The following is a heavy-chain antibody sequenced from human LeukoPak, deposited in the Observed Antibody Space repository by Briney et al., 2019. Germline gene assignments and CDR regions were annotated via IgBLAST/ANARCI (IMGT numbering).Heavy chain of an antibody. CDR3: ASPITMISVARDI. CDR2: IDPSDSYT. CDR1: GYSFTSYW. D-gene: IGHD3-22*01. Sequence: GESLRVSCKGSGYSFTSYWISWVRQMPGKGLEWMGRIDPSDSYTIYSPSFQGHVTISADKSISTAYLQWSSLKASDTAMYYCASPITMISVARDIWGQGTMVTVSS. V-gene: IGHV5-10-1*01. J-gene: IGHJ3*02.